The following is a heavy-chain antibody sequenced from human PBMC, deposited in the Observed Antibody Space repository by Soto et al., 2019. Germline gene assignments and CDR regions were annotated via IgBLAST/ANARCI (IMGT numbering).Heavy chain of an antibody. CDR1: GGTFSSYA. CDR2: IIPIFGTA. D-gene: IGHD3-10*01. CDR3: ARSGSRVLWFGELLSGVNWFDP. J-gene: IGHJ5*02. Sequence: SVKVSCKASGGTFSSYAISWVRQAPGQGLEWMGGIIPIFGTANYAQKFQGRVTITADESTSTAYMELSSLRSEDTAVYYCARSGSRVLWFGELLSGVNWFDPWGQGTQVTV. V-gene: IGHV1-69*13.